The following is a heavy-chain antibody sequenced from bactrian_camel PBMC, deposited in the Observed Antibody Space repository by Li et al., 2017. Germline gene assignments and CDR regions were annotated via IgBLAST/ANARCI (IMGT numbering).Heavy chain of an antibody. Sequence: HVQLVESGGGSVQSGGSLRLSCVVSGLIWNKYCMAWFRQPPGKGREGVAAVDYDGTTSYADSVQGRFTISQDNAKRTVYLQMNNLKPEDTAVYHCATEGPHIVATRCENESEYAFWGQGTQVTVS. CDR3: ATEGPHIVATRCENESEYAF. V-gene: IGHV3S9*01. J-gene: IGHJ4*01. D-gene: IGHD4*01. CDR2: VDYDGTT. CDR1: GLIWNKYC.